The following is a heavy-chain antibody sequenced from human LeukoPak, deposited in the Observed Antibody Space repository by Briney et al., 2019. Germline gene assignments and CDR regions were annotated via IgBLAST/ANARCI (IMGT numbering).Heavy chain of an antibody. CDR2: IKIKADRGTT. CDR1: GFTFNNAW. J-gene: IGHJ4*02. D-gene: IGHD2/OR15-2a*01. V-gene: IGHV3-15*05. Sequence: GGSLRLSCAVSGFTFNNAWMSWVRQAPGKGLVWVVRIKIKADRGTTDYAEPVKGRFTISRDDSKNSVYLQMNSLKIEDTAMYYCTTDDPVNRSWGQGTLVTVSS. CDR3: TTDDPVNRS.